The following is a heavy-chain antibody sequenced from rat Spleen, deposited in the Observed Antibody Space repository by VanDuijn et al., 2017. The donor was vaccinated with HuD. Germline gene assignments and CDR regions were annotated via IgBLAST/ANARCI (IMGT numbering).Heavy chain of an antibody. Sequence: EVKLVESGGGLVQPGRSLKLTCVASGFNFNDYWMAWVRQAPGKGLEWIGEINKDSRTINYTPSLKEKFIISRDNAQNTLYLQMSKLGSEDKAIYYCTKGSHFDYWGQGVMVTVSS. V-gene: IGHV4-2*01. J-gene: IGHJ2*01. CDR3: TKGSHFDY. D-gene: IGHD4-3*01. CDR2: INKDSRTI. CDR1: GFNFNDYW.